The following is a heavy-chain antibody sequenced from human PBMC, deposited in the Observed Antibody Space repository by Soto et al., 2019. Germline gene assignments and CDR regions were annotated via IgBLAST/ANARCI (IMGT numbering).Heavy chain of an antibody. CDR3: ARTVLGPDLLADSFVDYYYYMDV. D-gene: IGHD3-9*01. CDR1: GGSISNFY. J-gene: IGHJ6*03. CDR2: VYYTGST. Sequence: PSETLSLTCTVSGGSISNFYWGWIRQPPGKGLEWIGYVYYTGSTSYNPSLKRRVTFSADSSRGQFSLRLNSVTAADTAVYYCARTVLGPDLLADSFVDYYYYMDVWGQVTTVTVSS. V-gene: IGHV4-59*08.